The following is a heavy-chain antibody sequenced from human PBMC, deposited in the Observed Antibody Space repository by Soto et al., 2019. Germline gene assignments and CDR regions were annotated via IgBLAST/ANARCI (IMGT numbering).Heavy chain of an antibody. CDR2: IYYSGST. CDR1: GGSISSYY. V-gene: IGHV4-59*01. CDR3: ARTYSYGFYFDY. D-gene: IGHD5-18*01. J-gene: IGHJ4*02. Sequence: PSETLSLTCTVSGGSISSYYWSWIRQPPGKGLEWIGYIYYSGSTNYSPSLKSRVTISVDTSKNQFSLKLSSVTAADTAAYYCARTYSYGFYFDYWGKGTLVTVSS.